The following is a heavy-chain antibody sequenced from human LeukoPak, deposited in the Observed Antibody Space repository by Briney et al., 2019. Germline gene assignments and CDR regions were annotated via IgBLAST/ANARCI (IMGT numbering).Heavy chain of an antibody. V-gene: IGHV4-59*08. CDR3: AGVAGYRFDY. Sequence: SETLSLTCTVSGGSISSYYWSWIRQPPGKGLEWIGYIYYSGSTNYNPSLKSRVTISVDTSKNQFSLKLSSVTAADTAVYYCAGVAGYRFDYWGQGTLVTVSS. D-gene: IGHD6-19*01. CDR1: GGSISSYY. CDR2: IYYSGST. J-gene: IGHJ4*02.